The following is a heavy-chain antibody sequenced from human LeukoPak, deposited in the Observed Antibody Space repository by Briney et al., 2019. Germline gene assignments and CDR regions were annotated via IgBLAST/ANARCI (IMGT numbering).Heavy chain of an antibody. Sequence: GGSLRLSCAASGFTFSSYSMNWVRQAPGKGLEWVSSISSSSSYIYYADSVKGRFTISRDNAKNSLYLQMNSLRAEDTAVYYCARNEYYYDSSGYYFPYYFDYWGQGTLVTVSS. V-gene: IGHV3-21*01. D-gene: IGHD3-22*01. J-gene: IGHJ4*02. CDR2: ISSSSSYI. CDR1: GFTFSSYS. CDR3: ARNEYYYDSSGYYFPYYFDY.